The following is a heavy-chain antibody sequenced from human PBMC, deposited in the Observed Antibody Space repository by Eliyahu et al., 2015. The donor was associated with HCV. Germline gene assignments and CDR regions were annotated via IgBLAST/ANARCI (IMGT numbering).Heavy chain of an antibody. CDR1: GFSFNKYG. D-gene: IGHD3/OR15-3a*01. Sequence: QVQLVESGGDVVQPGRSLRLSCTASGFSFNKYGMTWVRQAPGKGLEWVGLISFDGSNKFYGASAKGRFTISRDNSKNTLFLQMNRLRPDDTAKYYCTKDQNEGRFTXFGRVPPEYYIDFWGQGTQVTVSS. CDR3: TKDQNEGRFTXFGRVPPEYYIDF. CDR2: ISFDGSNK. J-gene: IGHJ4*02. V-gene: IGHV3-30*18.